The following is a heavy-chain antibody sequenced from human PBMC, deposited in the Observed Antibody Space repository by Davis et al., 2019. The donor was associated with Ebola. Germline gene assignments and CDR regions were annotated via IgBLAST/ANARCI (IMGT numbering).Heavy chain of an antibody. CDR2: INPSGGST. J-gene: IGHJ4*02. CDR3: ATLAVADSFFDY. CDR1: GYTFTSYY. Sequence: AASVKVSRKASGYTFTSYYMHLVRQAPGQGLEGMGIINPSGGSTSYAQKFQGRVTMNRDTSTITVYMELSSLRAEDTALYYCATLAVADSFFDYWGQGTLVTVSS. D-gene: IGHD6-19*01. V-gene: IGHV1-46*03.